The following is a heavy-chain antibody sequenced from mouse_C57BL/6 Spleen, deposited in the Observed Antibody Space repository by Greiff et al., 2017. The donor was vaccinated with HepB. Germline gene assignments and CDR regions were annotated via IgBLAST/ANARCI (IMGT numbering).Heavy chain of an antibody. CDR3: ARAPGSNAMDY. J-gene: IGHJ4*01. CDR2: IDPSDSET. D-gene: IGHD1-1*01. V-gene: IGHV1-52*01. Sequence: QVQLQQPGAELVRPGSSVKLSCKASGYTFTSYWMHWVKQRPIQGLEWIGNIDPSDSETHYNQKFKDKATLTVDKSSSTAYMQLSSLTSEDSAVYYCARAPGSNAMDYWGQGTSVTVSS. CDR1: GYTFTSYW.